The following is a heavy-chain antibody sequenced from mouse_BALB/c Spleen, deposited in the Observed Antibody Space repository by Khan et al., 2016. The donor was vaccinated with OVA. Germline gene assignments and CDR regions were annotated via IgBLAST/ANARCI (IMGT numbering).Heavy chain of an antibody. CDR2: ISYSGST. CDR1: GYSITSDYA. CDR3: ASGRSLLRYPDYFDY. Sequence: VQLQQSGPGLLKPSQSLSLTCTVTGYSITSDYAWNWIRQFPGNKLEWIAYISYSGSTTYSPTLRSRISITRDTSKNQFFLQLNSVTTENTATYYCASGRSLLRYPDYFDYWGQGTTLTVSS. D-gene: IGHD1-1*01. V-gene: IGHV3-2*02. J-gene: IGHJ2*01.